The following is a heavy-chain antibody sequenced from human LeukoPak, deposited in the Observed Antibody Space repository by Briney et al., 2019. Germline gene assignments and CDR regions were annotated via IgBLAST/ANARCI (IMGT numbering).Heavy chain of an antibody. Sequence: SVKVSCKASEYTFTGYYMHWVRQAPGQGLEWMGGSNPIFDTTNYAQKFQGRVTITADKSTRTAYMELSSLRSEDTAVYYCARDDGRIAAAGTDAFDIWGQGTMVTVSS. J-gene: IGHJ3*02. D-gene: IGHD6-13*01. CDR2: SNPIFDTT. V-gene: IGHV1-69*06. CDR3: ARDDGRIAAAGTDAFDI. CDR1: EYTFTGYY.